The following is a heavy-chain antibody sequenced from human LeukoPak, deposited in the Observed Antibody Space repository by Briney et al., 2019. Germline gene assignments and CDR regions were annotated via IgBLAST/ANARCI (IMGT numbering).Heavy chain of an antibody. CDR2: IYYSGST. J-gene: IGHJ4*02. CDR3: ARAELDYYGSGSPPFDY. D-gene: IGHD3-10*01. V-gene: IGHV4-59*01. CDR1: GGSISSYY. Sequence: PSETLSLTCTVSGGSISSYYWSWIRQPPGKGLEWIGYIYYSGSTNYNPSLKSRVTISVDTSKNQFSLKLSSVTAADTAVYYCARAELDYYGSGSPPFDYWGQGTLVTASS.